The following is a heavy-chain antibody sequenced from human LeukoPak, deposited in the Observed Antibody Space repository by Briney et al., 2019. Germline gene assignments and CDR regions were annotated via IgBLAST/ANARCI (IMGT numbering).Heavy chain of an antibody. D-gene: IGHD3-16*01. Sequence: ASVKVSCKASGYTFTVYYIHWVRQAPGQGLEWMGWIKPNSGGTNYAEKFQGRVTMTRATSISTAYMELRRMRSDDTAVYYCGRDPHYVPNPWGKGPLVTVSS. CDR2: IKPNSGGT. V-gene: IGHV1-2*02. J-gene: IGHJ5*02. CDR3: GRDPHYVPNP. CDR1: GYTFTVYY.